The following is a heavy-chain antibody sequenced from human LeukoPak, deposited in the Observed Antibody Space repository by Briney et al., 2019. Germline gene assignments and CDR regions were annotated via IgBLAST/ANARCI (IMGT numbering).Heavy chain of an antibody. J-gene: IGHJ4*02. CDR1: GFTFSSYE. CDR2: ISSSSSTI. V-gene: IGHV3-48*01. CDR3: ARDRPGGSYYFDY. Sequence: GGSLRLPCAASGFTFSSYEMNWVRQAPGKGLEWVSYISSSSSTIYYADSVKGRFTISRDNAKNSLYLQMNSLRAEDTAVYYCARDRPGGSYYFDYWGQGTLVTVSS. D-gene: IGHD1-26*01.